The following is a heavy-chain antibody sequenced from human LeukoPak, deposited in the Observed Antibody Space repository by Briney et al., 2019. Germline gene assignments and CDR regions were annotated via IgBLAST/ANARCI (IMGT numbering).Heavy chain of an antibody. CDR1: GGSISSYY. CDR3: ARLAGIAAAGPLVFWGRGPRKTTFDP. J-gene: IGHJ5*02. V-gene: IGHV4-34*01. CDR2: INHSGST. Sequence: PSETLSLTCTVSGGSISSYYWSWIRQPPGKGLEWIGEINHSGSTNYNPSLKSRVTISVDTSKNQFSLKLSSVTAADTAVYYCARLAGIAAAGPLVFWGRGPRKTTFDPWGQGTLVTVSS. D-gene: IGHD6-13*01.